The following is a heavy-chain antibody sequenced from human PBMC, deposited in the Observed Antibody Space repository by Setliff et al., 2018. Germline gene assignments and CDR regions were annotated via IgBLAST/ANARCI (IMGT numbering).Heavy chain of an antibody. D-gene: IGHD4-4*01. CDR3: ARVGGRDGYSFLLDY. V-gene: IGHV4-59*01. J-gene: IGHJ4*02. Sequence: SETLSLTCTVSGDSISASYWSWIRQSPGRGLEWIGYIYYSGITKYSPSLNGRVTISADTSKNQFSLTLTSVTAADTAVYYCARVGGRDGYSFLLDYWGQGTPVTVSS. CDR2: IYYSGIT. CDR1: GDSISASY.